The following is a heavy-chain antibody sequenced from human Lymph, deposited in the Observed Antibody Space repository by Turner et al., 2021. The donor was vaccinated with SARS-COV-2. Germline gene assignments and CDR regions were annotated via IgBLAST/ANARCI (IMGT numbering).Heavy chain of an antibody. J-gene: IGHJ6*02. CDR1: GLTVSSNY. V-gene: IGHV3-53*04. D-gene: IGHD5-18*01. CDR3: ARDLDTAGGMDV. Sequence: EVQLVESGGGLVQPGGSLRLSCAASGLTVSSNYMNWVSQAPGKGLEWVSVIYSGGSKVYADSVKGRFTISRHNSKNTLYLQMTSLRAEDTAVYYCARDLDTAGGMDVWGQGTTVTVSS. CDR2: IYSGGSK.